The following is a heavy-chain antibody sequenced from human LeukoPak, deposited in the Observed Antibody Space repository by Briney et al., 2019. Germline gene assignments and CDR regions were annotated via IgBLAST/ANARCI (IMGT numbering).Heavy chain of an antibody. J-gene: IGHJ4*02. CDR2: ISWNGGST. CDR3: ARALELWSLYYFDY. CDR1: GFTFDDYG. Sequence: PGGSLRLSCAASGFTFDDYGMSWVRQAPGKGLEWVSGISWNGGSTGYADSVKGRFTISRDNAKNSLYLQMNSLRAEDAALYDCARALELWSLYYFDYWGQGTLVTVSS. D-gene: IGHD2-21*01. V-gene: IGHV3-20*01.